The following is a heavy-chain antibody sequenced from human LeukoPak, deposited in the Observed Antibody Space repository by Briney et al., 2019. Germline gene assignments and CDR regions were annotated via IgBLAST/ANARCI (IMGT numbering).Heavy chain of an antibody. Sequence: GGSLRLSCAASGFTFSSYSMNWVRQAPGKGLEWVSSISSSSSYIYYADSVKGRFTTSRDNAKNSLYLQMNSLRAEDTAVYYCARDWFTAAAGNNYYYGMDVWGQGTTVTVSS. CDR3: ARDWFTAAAGNNYYYGMDV. CDR1: GFTFSSYS. CDR2: ISSSSSYI. D-gene: IGHD6-13*01. V-gene: IGHV3-21*01. J-gene: IGHJ6*02.